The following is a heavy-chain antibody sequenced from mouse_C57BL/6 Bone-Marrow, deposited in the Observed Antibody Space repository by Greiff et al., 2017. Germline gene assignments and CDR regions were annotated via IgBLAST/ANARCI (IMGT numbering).Heavy chain of an antibody. CDR1: GYSFTGYY. D-gene: IGHD2-3*01. V-gene: IGHV1-42*01. CDR3: ARSMMVTTTNWVNFDY. Sequence: VQLQQSGPELVKPGASVKISCKASGYSFTGYYMNWVKQSPETSLEWIGEINPSTGGTTYNQKFKAKATLTVDKSSSTAYMQRKSLTSEDSAVYYCARSMMVTTTNWVNFDYWGQGTTLTGAS. J-gene: IGHJ2*01. CDR2: INPSTGGT.